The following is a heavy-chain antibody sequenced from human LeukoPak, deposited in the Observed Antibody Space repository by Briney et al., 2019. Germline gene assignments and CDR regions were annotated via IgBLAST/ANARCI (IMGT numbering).Heavy chain of an antibody. CDR3: TTAIIGTGYYSHFDD. CDR2: FDHEDGET. CDR1: GYSLSELS. V-gene: IGHV1-24*01. D-gene: IGHD3-22*01. Sequence: ASAKVSCKVSGYSLSELSIHWVRQAPGKGLEWMGGFDHEDGETIYAQKFQARVAMTEDTSTDTAYMEMRSLRSEDTAVYYCTTAIIGTGYYSHFDDWGQGTLVTVSS. J-gene: IGHJ4*02.